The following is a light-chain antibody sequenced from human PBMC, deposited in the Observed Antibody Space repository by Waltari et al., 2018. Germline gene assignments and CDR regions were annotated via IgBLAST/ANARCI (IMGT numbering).Light chain of an antibody. CDR3: QHYVRLPAT. CDR1: QSVSGT. V-gene: IGKV3-20*01. CDR2: GAS. Sequence: ESVLKQSRGTLSVYPGTSATLSCRASQSVSGTLAWSQQKPGQAAKLLIYGASIRATGIPDRFTGSGSGTDFSLTISSLEPEDFAIYFCQHYVRLPATFGQGTKVEIK. J-gene: IGKJ1*01.